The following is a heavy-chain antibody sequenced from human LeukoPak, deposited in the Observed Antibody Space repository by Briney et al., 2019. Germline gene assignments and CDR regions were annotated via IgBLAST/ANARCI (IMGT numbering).Heavy chain of an antibody. CDR3: ARGGRSSSRSYYYYMDV. Sequence: SETLSLTCTVSGYSISSGYYWGWIRQPPGKGLEWIGSIYHSGSTYYNPSLKSRVTISVDTSKNQFSLKLSSVTAADTAVYYCARGGRSSSRSYYYYMDVWGKGTTVTVSS. J-gene: IGHJ6*03. CDR2: IYHSGST. V-gene: IGHV4-38-2*02. D-gene: IGHD6-6*01. CDR1: GYSISSGYY.